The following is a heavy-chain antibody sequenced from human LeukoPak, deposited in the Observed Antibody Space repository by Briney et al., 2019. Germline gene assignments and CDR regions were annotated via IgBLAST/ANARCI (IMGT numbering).Heavy chain of an antibody. D-gene: IGHD6-19*01. CDR1: GFTFSSYE. J-gene: IGHJ4*02. CDR3: AREDIRLDYFDY. V-gene: IGHV3-48*03. Sequence: GGSLRLSCAASGFTFSSYEMNWVRQAPGRGLEWVSYISGSGVTMYYADSVKGRFTISRGDAKNSLYLQMNSLRAEDTAVYYCAREDIRLDYFDYWGQGTLVTVSS. CDR2: ISGSGVTM.